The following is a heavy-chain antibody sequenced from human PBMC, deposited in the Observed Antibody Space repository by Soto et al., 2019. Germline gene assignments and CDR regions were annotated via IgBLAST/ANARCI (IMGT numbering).Heavy chain of an antibody. CDR3: ARDRRTYYYDSSGYHRTYGMDV. D-gene: IGHD3-22*01. CDR1: GGSISSGGYY. CDR2: IYYSGST. Sequence: SETLSLTXTVSGGSISSGGYYWSWIRQHPGKGLEWIGYIYYSGSTYYNPSLKSRVTISVDTSKNQFSLRLSSVTAADTAVYYCARDRRTYYYDSSGYHRTYGMDVWGQGTTVTVSS. J-gene: IGHJ6*02. V-gene: IGHV4-31*02.